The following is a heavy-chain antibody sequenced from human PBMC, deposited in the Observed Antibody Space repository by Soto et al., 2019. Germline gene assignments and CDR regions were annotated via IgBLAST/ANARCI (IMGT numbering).Heavy chain of an antibody. J-gene: IGHJ5*02. CDR3: ARAQLLWGTYDSSGWFDP. Sequence: QVQLVQSGAEVKKPGSSVKVSCKASGGTFSSYAISWVRQAPGQGLEWMGGIIPIFGTANYAQKFQGRVTITADESTSTAYMELSSLRSEDTAVYYCARAQLLWGTYDSSGWFDPWGQGTLVTVSS. D-gene: IGHD3-22*01. CDR1: GGTFSSYA. CDR2: IIPIFGTA. V-gene: IGHV1-69*01.